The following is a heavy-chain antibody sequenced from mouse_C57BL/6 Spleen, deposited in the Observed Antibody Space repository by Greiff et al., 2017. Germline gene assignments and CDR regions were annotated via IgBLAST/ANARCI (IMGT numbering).Heavy chain of an antibody. V-gene: IGHV1-75*01. CDR2: IFPGSGST. CDR1: GYTFTDYY. CDR3: ARSEDLLGAMDY. D-gene: IGHD2-1*01. J-gene: IGHJ4*01. Sequence: VKLMESGPELVKPGASVKISCKASGYTFTDYYINWVKQRPGQGLEWIGWIFPGSGSTYYNEKFKGKATLTVDKSSSTAYMLLSSLTSEDSAVYFCARSEDLLGAMDYWGQGTSVTVSS.